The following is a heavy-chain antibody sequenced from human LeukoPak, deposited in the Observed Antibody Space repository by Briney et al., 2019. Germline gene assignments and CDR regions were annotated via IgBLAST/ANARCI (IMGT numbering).Heavy chain of an antibody. Sequence: GGSLRLSCAASGFTFSSYAMSWVRQAPGKGLEWVANIKQDGSEKYYVDSVKGRFTISRDNAKNSLYLQMNSLRAEDTAVYYCAREVLYYFDYWGQGTLVTVSS. CDR3: AREVLYYFDY. CDR2: IKQDGSEK. J-gene: IGHJ4*02. V-gene: IGHV3-7*01. CDR1: GFTFSSYA.